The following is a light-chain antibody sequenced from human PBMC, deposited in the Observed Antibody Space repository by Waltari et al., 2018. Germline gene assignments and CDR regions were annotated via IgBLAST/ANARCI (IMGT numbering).Light chain of an antibody. CDR1: QSVTRA. Sequence: EIVLTQSPGTLSLSPRESAPLSCRTSQSVTRALAWYQQKTGQAPRLLIYGASNRATGIPDRFSGSGSGTDFSLTISSLEPEDFAVYYCQHYLRLPVTFGQGTKVEVK. V-gene: IGKV3-20*01. CDR2: GAS. J-gene: IGKJ1*01. CDR3: QHYLRLPVT.